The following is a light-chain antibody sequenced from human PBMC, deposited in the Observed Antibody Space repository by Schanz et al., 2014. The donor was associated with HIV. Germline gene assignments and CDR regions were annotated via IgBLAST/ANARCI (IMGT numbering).Light chain of an antibody. V-gene: IGLV1-44*01. Sequence: QSVLTQPPSASGTPGQRVTISCSGSSSNIRINTVNRYQQFPGTAPKLLIYRNNQRPSGVPDRFSGSKSGTSASLAITGLQAEDEADYYCQSYDTSLSGGVFGGGTKLTVL. CDR2: RNN. J-gene: IGLJ3*02. CDR3: QSYDTSLSGGV. CDR1: SSNIRINT.